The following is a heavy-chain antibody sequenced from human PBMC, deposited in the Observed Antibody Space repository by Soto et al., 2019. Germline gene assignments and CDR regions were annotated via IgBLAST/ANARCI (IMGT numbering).Heavy chain of an antibody. D-gene: IGHD3-9*01. V-gene: IGHV4-4*02. Sequence: QVQLQESGPGLVKPWGTLSLTCAVSGGSVNNDKWWSWVRQPPGKGLEWIGEIHSSGITNYNPTLKYRASIFVDKFKNQFSVKLSSVTAADTAVYFCAGQWSAGYGACEPGGEGTVVTVSS. CDR1: GGSVNNDKW. J-gene: IGHJ5*02. CDR2: IHSSGIT. CDR3: AGQWSAGYGACEP.